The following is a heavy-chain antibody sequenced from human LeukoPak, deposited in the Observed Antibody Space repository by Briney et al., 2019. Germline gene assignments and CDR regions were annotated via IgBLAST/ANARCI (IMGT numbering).Heavy chain of an antibody. CDR3: TTAGSFVTKYGTNGVCFPFDY. V-gene: IGHV3-15*01. CDR1: GFTFSNAW. J-gene: IGHJ4*02. D-gene: IGHD2-8*01. Sequence: PGGSLRLSCAASGFTFSNAWMSWVRQAPGKGLEWVGRIKSKTDGGTTDYAAPVKGRFTISRDDSKNTLYLQMNSLKTEDTAVYYCTTAGSFVTKYGTNGVCFPFDYCGQGTLVTVSS. CDR2: IKSKTDGGTT.